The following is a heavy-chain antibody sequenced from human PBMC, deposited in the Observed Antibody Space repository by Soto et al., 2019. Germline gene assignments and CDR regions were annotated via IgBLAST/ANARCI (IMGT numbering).Heavy chain of an antibody. V-gene: IGHV4-39*01. Sequence: QLQLQESGPGLVKPSETLSLTCTVSGGSISSSSYYWGWIRQPPGKGLEWIGSIYYSGSTYYNPSLKSRVTISVDTSKNQFSLKLSSVTAADTAVYYCASPRDGYKKFDYWGQGTLVTVSS. CDR2: IYYSGST. J-gene: IGHJ4*02. CDR1: GGSISSSSYY. CDR3: ASPRDGYKKFDY. D-gene: IGHD5-12*01.